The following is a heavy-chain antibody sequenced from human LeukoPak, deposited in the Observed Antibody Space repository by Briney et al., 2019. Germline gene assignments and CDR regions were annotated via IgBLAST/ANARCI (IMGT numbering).Heavy chain of an antibody. CDR1: GFTFGAYY. J-gene: IGHJ4*02. CDR3: ARMSGIAVAAIWISYFDY. Sequence: GESLRLSCAASGFTFGAYYMTWVRQAPGKGLEWVANIKQDGSEKYYVDSVKGRFTISRDNANNSLYLRMNSLRAEDTAVYYCARMSGIAVAAIWISYFDYWGQGTLVTVSS. V-gene: IGHV3-7*03. CDR2: IKQDGSEK. D-gene: IGHD6-19*01.